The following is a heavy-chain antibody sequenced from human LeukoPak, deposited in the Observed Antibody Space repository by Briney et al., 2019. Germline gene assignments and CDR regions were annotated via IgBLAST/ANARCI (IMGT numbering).Heavy chain of an antibody. CDR2: ISYDGSNK. CDR3: ASSLAAAGSFDY. Sequence: PGGSLRLSCAASGFTFSSYAMHWVRQAPGKGLEWVAVISYDGSNKYYADSVKGRFTISRDNSKNTLYLQMNSLRAEDTAVYYCASSLAAAGSFDYWGQGTLVTVSS. CDR1: GFTFSSYA. V-gene: IGHV3-30*04. D-gene: IGHD6-13*01. J-gene: IGHJ4*02.